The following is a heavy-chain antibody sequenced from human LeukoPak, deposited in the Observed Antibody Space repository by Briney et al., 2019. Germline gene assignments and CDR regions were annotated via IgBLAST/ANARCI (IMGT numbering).Heavy chain of an antibody. J-gene: IGHJ5*02. D-gene: IGHD5-18*01. V-gene: IGHV3-21*01. CDR1: GFTFSSHS. CDR2: ISSSSSYI. CDR3: ASGYSYAYNWFDP. Sequence: GGSLRLSCAASGFTFSSHSMNWVRQAPGKGLEWVSSISSSSSYIYYADSVKGRFTISRDNAKNSLYLQMNSLRAEDTAVYYCASGYSYAYNWFDPWGQGTLVTVSS.